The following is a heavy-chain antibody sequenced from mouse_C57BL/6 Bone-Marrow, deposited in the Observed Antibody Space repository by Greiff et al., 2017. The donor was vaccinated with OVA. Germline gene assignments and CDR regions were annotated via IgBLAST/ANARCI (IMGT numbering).Heavy chain of an antibody. V-gene: IGHV7-3*01. D-gene: IGHD1-1*01. J-gene: IGHJ2*01. CDR2: IRNKANGYTT. CDR3: ARSTPITTFDY. CDR1: GFTFTDYY. Sequence: EVKLMESGGGLVQPGGSLSLSCAASGFTFTDYYMSWVRQPPGKALEWLGFIRNKANGYTTEYSASVKGRFTISRDNSQSILYLQMNALRAEDSATYYCARSTPITTFDYWGQGTTLTVSS.